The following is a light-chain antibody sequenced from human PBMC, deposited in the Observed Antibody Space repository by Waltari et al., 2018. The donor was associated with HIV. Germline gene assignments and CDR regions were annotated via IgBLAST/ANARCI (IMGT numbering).Light chain of an antibody. V-gene: IGLV1-44*01. Sequence: QSVLTQPPSASGTPGQRVTNYCSGSSSNTGDTTANWYPHLPGTAPKLLIYTNTQRPSGVPDRFSGSKSGTSASLAISGLQSEDEADYYCATWDDSLNGHVVFGGGTKLTVL. CDR2: TNT. J-gene: IGLJ2*01. CDR1: SSNTGDTT. CDR3: ATWDDSLNGHVV.